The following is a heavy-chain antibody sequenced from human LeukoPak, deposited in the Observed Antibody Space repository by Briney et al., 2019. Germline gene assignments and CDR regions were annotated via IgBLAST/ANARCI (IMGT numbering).Heavy chain of an antibody. CDR2: INPNSGGT. V-gene: IGHV1-2*02. CDR3: ARAGARYCSGGSCYYFDY. D-gene: IGHD2-15*01. J-gene: IGHJ4*02. CDR1: GGTFSSYA. Sequence: ASVKVSCKASGGTFSSYAISWVRQAPGQGLEWMGGINPNSGGTNYAQKFQGRVTMTRDTSISTAYMELSRLRSDDTAVYYCARAGARYCSGGSCYYFDYWGQGTLVTVSS.